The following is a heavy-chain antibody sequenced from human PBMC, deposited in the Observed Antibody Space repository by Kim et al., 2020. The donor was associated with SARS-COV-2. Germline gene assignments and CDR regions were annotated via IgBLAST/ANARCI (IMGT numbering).Heavy chain of an antibody. J-gene: IGHJ3*01. Sequence: GGSLRLSCAVSGFTFSTYSMNWVRQAPGKGLEWVSYISSSTSTIYHTDSVKGRFSISRDNAKNSLYLQMNSLRDEDTAVYYCARGTYGSGRYYPDGFDFWGQGTMVTVSS. CDR2: ISSSTSTI. D-gene: IGHD3-10*01. CDR1: GFTFSTYS. CDR3: ARGTYGSGRYYPDGFDF. V-gene: IGHV3-48*02.